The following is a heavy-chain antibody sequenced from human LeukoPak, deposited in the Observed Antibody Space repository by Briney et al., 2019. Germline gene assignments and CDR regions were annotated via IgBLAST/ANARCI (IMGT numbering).Heavy chain of an antibody. CDR2: ITYDGYYK. V-gene: IGHV3-30*03. CDR3: ARDLSPVVRASPMGY. Sequence: PGGSLRLSCAASGFIFTIYNMNWVRQAPGKGLEWVALITYDGYYKYYSDSVKGRFTISSDTSKNTLSLQMNSLRAEDTAVYYCARDLSPVVRASPMGYWGQGTLVTVSS. J-gene: IGHJ4*02. D-gene: IGHD3-10*01. CDR1: GFIFTIYN.